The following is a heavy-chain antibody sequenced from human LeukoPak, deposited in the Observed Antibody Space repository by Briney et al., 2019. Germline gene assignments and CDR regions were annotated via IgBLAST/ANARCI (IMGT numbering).Heavy chain of an antibody. CDR3: ASKFGESYYYYYGLDV. D-gene: IGHD3-10*01. J-gene: IGHJ6*02. Sequence: GGSLRLSCAASGFTFSGYAMAWVRQAPGKGLEWVSVIGGSGDTTRYADSVEGRFTISRDKSKTTLFLQMNSLRVEDTAVYYCASKFGESYYYYYGLDVWGQGTTVTVSS. CDR2: IGGSGDTT. CDR1: GFTFSGYA. V-gene: IGHV3-23*01.